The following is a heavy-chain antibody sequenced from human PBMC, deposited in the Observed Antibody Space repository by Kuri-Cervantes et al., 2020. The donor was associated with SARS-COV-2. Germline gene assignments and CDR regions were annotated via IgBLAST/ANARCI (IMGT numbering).Heavy chain of an antibody. CDR1: GYTFTGYY. J-gene: IGHJ6*03. CDR2: INPNSGGT. CDR3: ARTSWYRGPGYGGYYYYYMDV. V-gene: IGHV1-2*02. Sequence: ASVKVSCKASGYTFTGYYMHWVRQAPGQGLEWMGWINPNSGGTNYAQKFQGRVTITADESTSTAYMELSSLRSEDTAMYYCARTSWYRGPGYGGYYYYYMDVWGKGTTVTVSS. D-gene: IGHD4-23*01.